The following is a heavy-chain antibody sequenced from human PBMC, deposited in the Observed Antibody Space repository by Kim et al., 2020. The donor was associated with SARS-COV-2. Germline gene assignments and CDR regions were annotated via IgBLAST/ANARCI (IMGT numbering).Heavy chain of an antibody. CDR3: ARALSTTNLNSYYYDSSGYGQYYYYGMDV. V-gene: IGHV1-69*13. CDR2: IIPIFGTA. D-gene: IGHD3-22*01. J-gene: IGHJ6*02. Sequence: SVKVSCKASGGTFSSYAISWVRQAPGQGLEWMGGIIPIFGTANYAQKFQGRVTITADESTSTAYMELSSLRSEDTAVYYCARALSTTNLNSYYYDSSGYGQYYYYGMDVWGQGTTVTVSS. CDR1: GGTFSSYA.